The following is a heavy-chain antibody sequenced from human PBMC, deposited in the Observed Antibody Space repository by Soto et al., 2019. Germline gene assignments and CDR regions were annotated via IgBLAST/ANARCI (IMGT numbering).Heavy chain of an antibody. V-gene: IGHV3-23*01. CDR2: ISPNGQGI. D-gene: IGHD4-4*01. J-gene: IGHJ4*02. CDR3: AKDRQYPRDYCHY. Sequence: EVKLLESGGGLVQPGGSLRLSCGVSGFTVTSNGVSWFRQAPGKGLEWVSAISPNGQGIWYADSVKGRFTISRDISRNTVLLQMDSLRAEATAVYYCAKDRQYPRDYCHYWGQGTLVTVSS. CDR1: GFTVTSNG.